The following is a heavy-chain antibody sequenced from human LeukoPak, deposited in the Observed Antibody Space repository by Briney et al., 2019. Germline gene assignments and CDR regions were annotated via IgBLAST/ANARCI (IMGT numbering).Heavy chain of an antibody. Sequence: ASVKVSCKASGYTFTSYYMRWVRQAPGQGLEWMGIINPSGGSTSYAQKFQGRVTMTRDTSTSTVYMELSSLRSEDTAVYYCAVTAMVHDAFDIWGQGTMVTVSS. CDR2: INPSGGST. D-gene: IGHD5-18*01. CDR3: AVTAMVHDAFDI. V-gene: IGHV1-46*01. CDR1: GYTFTSYY. J-gene: IGHJ3*02.